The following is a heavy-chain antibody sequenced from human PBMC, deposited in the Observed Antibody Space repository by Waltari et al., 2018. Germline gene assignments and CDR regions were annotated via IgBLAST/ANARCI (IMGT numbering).Heavy chain of an antibody. CDR2: IHYIGDN. D-gene: IGHD6-13*01. CDR1: GYSISNNHYY. V-gene: IGHV4-39*01. J-gene: IGHJ4*02. Sequence: QLQLQESGPGLVEPSETLSLTCTASGYSISNNHYYCGFIHQPRGPGLQLIGSIHYIGDNDHTPSTNSKATISVDTSKNQFALKLSSVTAADTAVYYGATRNRGSRWYRDYWGQGTLVTVAS. CDR3: ATRNRGSRWYRDY.